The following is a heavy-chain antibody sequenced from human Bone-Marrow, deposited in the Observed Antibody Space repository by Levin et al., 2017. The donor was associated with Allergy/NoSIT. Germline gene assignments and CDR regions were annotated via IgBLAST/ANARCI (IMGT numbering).Heavy chain of an antibody. D-gene: IGHD1-26*01. J-gene: IGHJ6*02. CDR1: GGSISSYY. Sequence: PSETLSLTCTVSGGSISSYYWSWIRQPPGKGLEWIGCMYYNGNTTYNPSLKSRVTISLDTSKNQFSRKLSSVTAADTAVYYCARDRGILGDTNYYYGMDVWGQGTTVTVSS. V-gene: IGHV4-59*01. CDR3: ARDRGILGDTNYYYGMDV. CDR2: MYYNGNT.